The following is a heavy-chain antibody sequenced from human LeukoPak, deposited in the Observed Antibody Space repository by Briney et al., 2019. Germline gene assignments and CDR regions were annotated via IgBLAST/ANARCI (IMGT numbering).Heavy chain of an antibody. CDR2: IVGSGDST. D-gene: IGHD3/OR15-3a*01. CDR3: AKLGLGYADY. CDR1: GFTFSSYG. V-gene: IGHV3-23*01. J-gene: IGHJ4*02. Sequence: QPGGSLRLSCAASGFTFSSYGMHWVRQAPGKGLEWVSAIVGSGDSTYYRDSVRGRFTISRDNSKNTLYLQMNSLRAEDTAVYYCAKLGLGYADYWGQGTLVTVSS.